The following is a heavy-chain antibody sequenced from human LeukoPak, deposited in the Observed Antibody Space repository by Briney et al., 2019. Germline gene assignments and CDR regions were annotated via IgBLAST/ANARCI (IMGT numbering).Heavy chain of an antibody. J-gene: IGHJ5*02. CDR1: GGSISSSNHY. CDR3: AREPYYGSGSRWFDP. Sequence: SETLSLTCTVSGGSISSSNHYWGWIRQPPGKGLEWIGNVYYSGTTYYNPSLKSRVTISVDTSKNQFSLKLRSVTAADTAVYYCAREPYYGSGSRWFDPWGQGTLVTVSS. V-gene: IGHV4-39*01. CDR2: VYYSGTT. D-gene: IGHD3-10*01.